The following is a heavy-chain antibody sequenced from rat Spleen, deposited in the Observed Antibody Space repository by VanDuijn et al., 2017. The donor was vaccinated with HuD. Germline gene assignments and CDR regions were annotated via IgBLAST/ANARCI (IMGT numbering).Heavy chain of an antibody. CDR1: GFTFSNYG. V-gene: IGHV5-20*01. Sequence: EVQLVESGGGLVQPGRSLKLSRAASGFTFSNYGMAWVRQAPKKGLEWVAYISYDGGTTYYRDSVKGRFTISRDNAKSILYLQMDSLRSEDTATYYCTTLSSYTSWYFDFWGPGTMVTVSS. CDR3: TTLSSYTSWYFDF. CDR2: ISYDGGTT. J-gene: IGHJ1*01. D-gene: IGHD1-2*01.